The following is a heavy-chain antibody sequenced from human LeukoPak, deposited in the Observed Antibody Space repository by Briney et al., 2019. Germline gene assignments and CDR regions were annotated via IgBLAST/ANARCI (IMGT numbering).Heavy chain of an antibody. CDR2: ISGSGEST. CDR3: AKDNPPRTMITFDR. Sequence: GGSLRLSCAASGFRFSSYAINWVRQAPGKGLEWVSGISGSGESTFYGDSVKGRFAISRDNSKNTLYLHMNSLRAEDTAVYYCAKDNPPRTMITFDRWGQGTLVTASS. CDR1: GFRFSSYA. J-gene: IGHJ5*02. D-gene: IGHD3-22*01. V-gene: IGHV3-23*01.